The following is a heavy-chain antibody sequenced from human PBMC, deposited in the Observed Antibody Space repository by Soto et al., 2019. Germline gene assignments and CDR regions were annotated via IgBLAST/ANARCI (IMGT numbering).Heavy chain of an antibody. CDR2: IYYSGST. CDR1: GGSVRSGSYY. Sequence: SETLSLTCTVSGGSVRSGSYYWSWIRQPPGKGLEWIGYIYYSGSTNYNPSLKSRVTISVDTSKNQFSLKLSSVTAADTAVYYCAKTGWNYYYYGMDVWGQGTTVTVSS. J-gene: IGHJ6*02. CDR3: AKTGWNYYYYGMDV. V-gene: IGHV4-61*01. D-gene: IGHD6-19*01.